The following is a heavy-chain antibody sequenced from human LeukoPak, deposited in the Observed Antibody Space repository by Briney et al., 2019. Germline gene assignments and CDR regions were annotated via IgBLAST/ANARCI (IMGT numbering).Heavy chain of an antibody. D-gene: IGHD3-22*01. V-gene: IGHV3-23*01. Sequence: PGGSLRLSCAASGFTSSSYAMSWVRQAPGKGLEWVSAISGSGGSTYYADSVKGRFTISRDNSKNTLYLQMNSLRAEDTAVYYCAKGDYDSSGYYPPLDYWGQGTLVTVSS. CDR1: GFTSSSYA. CDR2: ISGSGGST. CDR3: AKGDYDSSGYYPPLDY. J-gene: IGHJ4*02.